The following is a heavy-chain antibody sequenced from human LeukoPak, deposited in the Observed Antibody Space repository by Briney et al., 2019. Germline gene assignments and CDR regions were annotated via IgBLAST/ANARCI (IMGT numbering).Heavy chain of an antibody. V-gene: IGHV1-69*05. J-gene: IGHJ6*03. CDR3: ARAGIAAAGMETHYYYYYMDV. CDR2: IIPIFGTA. D-gene: IGHD6-13*01. Sequence: GASVKVSCKASGCTFSSYAMSWVRQAPGQGLEWMGGIIPIFGTANYAQKFQGRATITTDKYPSTPYMEPSRQRSEDTAVYYCARAGIAAAGMETHYYYYYMDVWGKGTTVTVSS. CDR1: GCTFSSYA.